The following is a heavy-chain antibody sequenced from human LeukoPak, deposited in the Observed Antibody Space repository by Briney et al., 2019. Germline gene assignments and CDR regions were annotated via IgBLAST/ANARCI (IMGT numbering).Heavy chain of an antibody. CDR2: ISGSGGST. Sequence: GGSLRLSCAASGFTFSSYAMSWVRQAPGKGLEWVSAISGSGGSTHYADSVKGRFTISRDNSNNTLFLHMNSLRAEDTAVYFCAKDSDSVLVTAIFDSWGQGSLVTVSS. D-gene: IGHD2-21*02. CDR1: GFTFSSYA. V-gene: IGHV3-23*01. CDR3: AKDSDSVLVTAIFDS. J-gene: IGHJ5*01.